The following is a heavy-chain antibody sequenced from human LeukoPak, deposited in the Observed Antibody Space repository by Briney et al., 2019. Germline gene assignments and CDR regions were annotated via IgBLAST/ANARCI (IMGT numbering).Heavy chain of an antibody. CDR2: FDPEDGET. CDR1: GYTLTELS. V-gene: IGHV1-24*01. D-gene: IGHD1-20*01. J-gene: IGHJ4*02. Sequence: ASVKVSRMVSGYTLTELSMHWVRQAPGKGLEWVGGFDPEDGETIYAQKFQGRVTMTEDTSTDTAYMELSSLRSEDTTVYYCATDPLLITGTTTDYWGQGTLVTVSS. CDR3: ATDPLLITGTTTDY.